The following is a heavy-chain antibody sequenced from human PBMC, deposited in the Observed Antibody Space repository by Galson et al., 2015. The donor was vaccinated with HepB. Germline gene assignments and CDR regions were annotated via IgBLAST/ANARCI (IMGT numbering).Heavy chain of an antibody. J-gene: IGHJ6*02. CDR2: ISSDGSNT. D-gene: IGHD1-26*01. V-gene: IGHV3-11*01. Sequence: SLRLSCAASGFRFSDYHMTWIRQAPGKGLEWVLYISSDGSNTYYADSVKGRFTISRDNAKNSLYLQMNSLRAEDTAVYYCARGGYGLDVWGQGTTVTVFS. CDR3: ARGGYGLDV. CDR1: GFRFSDYH.